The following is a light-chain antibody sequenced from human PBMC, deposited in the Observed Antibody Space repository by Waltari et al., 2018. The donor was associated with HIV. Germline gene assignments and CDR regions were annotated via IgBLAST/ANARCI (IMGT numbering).Light chain of an antibody. J-gene: IGLJ1*01. CDR1: NSDVGGYNY. CDR3: SSYTSSSTQYV. CDR2: EVS. V-gene: IGLV2-14*01. Sequence: QSALTQPASVSGSPGQSISVSCTRTNSDVGGYNYVSWYQQHPGKAPKRMISEVSNRPSGVTNRFSGAKSGNTASLTISGLQVEDEADYYCSSYTSSSTQYVFGTGTKVTVL.